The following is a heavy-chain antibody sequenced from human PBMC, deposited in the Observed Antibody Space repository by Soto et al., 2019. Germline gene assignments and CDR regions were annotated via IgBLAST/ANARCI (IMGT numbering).Heavy chain of an antibody. CDR1: GGSISSSSYY. CDR3: ARHPGRVAPYYFDY. V-gene: IGHV4-39*01. D-gene: IGHD5-12*01. CDR2: IYYSGST. J-gene: IGHJ4*02. Sequence: QLQLQESGPGLVKPSETLSLTCTVSGGSISSSSYYWGWIRQPPGKGLEWIGSIYYSGSTYYNPSLKSRVTISVDTSKNQFSLKLSSVTAADTAVYYCARHPGRVAPYYFDYWGQGTLVTVSS.